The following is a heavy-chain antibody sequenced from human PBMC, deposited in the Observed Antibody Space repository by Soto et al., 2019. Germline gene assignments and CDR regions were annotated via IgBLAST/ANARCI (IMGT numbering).Heavy chain of an antibody. CDR3: ARSGHASEPDDAFDI. Sequence: QVQLVESGGGVVQPGRSLRLSCAASGFTFSSYAMHWVRQAPGKGLEWVAVISYDGSNKYYADSVKGRFTISRDNSKNTLYLQMNSLRAEDTAVYYCARSGHASEPDDAFDIWGQGTMVIVSS. CDR2: ISYDGSNK. V-gene: IGHV3-30-3*01. D-gene: IGHD2-8*01. CDR1: GFTFSSYA. J-gene: IGHJ3*02.